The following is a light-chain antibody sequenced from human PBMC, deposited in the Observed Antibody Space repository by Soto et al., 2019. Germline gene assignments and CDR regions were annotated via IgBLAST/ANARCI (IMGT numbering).Light chain of an antibody. CDR1: QSVSSSY. CDR3: QQYGSSPPYT. CDR2: GAS. Sequence: EIVLTQSPGTLSLSPGERATLSCRASQSVSSSYLAWYQQNPGQAPRLLIYGASSRATGILDRFSGSGSGTDFTLTISRLEPEDFAVYYCQQYGSSPPYTFGQGTKLEIK. J-gene: IGKJ2*01. V-gene: IGKV3-20*01.